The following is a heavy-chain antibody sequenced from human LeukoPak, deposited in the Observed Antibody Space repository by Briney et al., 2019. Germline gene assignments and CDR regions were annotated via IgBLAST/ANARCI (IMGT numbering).Heavy chain of an antibody. V-gene: IGHV3-23*01. D-gene: IGHD5-18*01. Sequence: PGGSLRLSCAASGFTFSNYAMRWVRQAPGKGLEWVSGISGSGGGSVGGTYYADSVKGRFTISRDNSKNTLYLQMNSLRAEDTAVYYCAKERDTAMVTIDYWGQGTLVTVSS. J-gene: IGHJ4*02. CDR2: ISGSGGGSVGGT. CDR1: GFTFSNYA. CDR3: AKERDTAMVTIDY.